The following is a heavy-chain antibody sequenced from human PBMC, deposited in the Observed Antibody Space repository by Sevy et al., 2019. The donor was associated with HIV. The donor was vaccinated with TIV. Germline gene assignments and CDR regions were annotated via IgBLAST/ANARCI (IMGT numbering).Heavy chain of an antibody. J-gene: IGHJ4*02. CDR3: ARDGVPAARWFFDY. Sequence: GGSLRLSCAASGFTFSSYWMHWVRQAPGKGLVWVSRINSDGSSTSYADSVKGGFTISVDNAKNTLYLQMNSLSAEDTAVYYCARDGVPAARWFFDYWGQGTLVTVSS. V-gene: IGHV3-74*01. D-gene: IGHD2-2*01. CDR2: INSDGSST. CDR1: GFTFSSYW.